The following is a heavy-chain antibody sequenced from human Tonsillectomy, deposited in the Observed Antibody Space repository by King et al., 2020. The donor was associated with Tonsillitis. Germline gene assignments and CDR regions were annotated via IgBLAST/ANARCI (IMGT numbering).Heavy chain of an antibody. CDR2: SSCCVGST. CDR3: AKLGSFDY. J-gene: IGHJ4*02. V-gene: IGHV3-23*04. D-gene: IGHD3-10*01. Sequence: VQLVESGGGWVQPGGSLRLSCSASGFTCIIYAMTWGRQASAKGLEGVSASSCCVGSTYYADPVKGRFTISRDNSKNTLYLQMNSLRAEDTAVYYCAKLGSFDYWGQGTLVTVSS. CDR1: GFTCIIYA.